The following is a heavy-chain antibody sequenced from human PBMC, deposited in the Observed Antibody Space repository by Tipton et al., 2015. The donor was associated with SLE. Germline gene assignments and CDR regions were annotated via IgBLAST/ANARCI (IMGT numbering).Heavy chain of an antibody. Sequence: TLSLTCTVSEGSLTSYYWSWIRQPPGKGLEWIGYIYYSGSTNDNPSLKSRVTISVDRSKKQFSLNLTSVTAADTAVYYCARDKSSHSKYILDYWGQGTLVTVSS. CDR3: ARDKSSHSKYILDY. V-gene: IGHV4-59*12. CDR1: EGSLTSYY. J-gene: IGHJ4*02. CDR2: IYYSGST. D-gene: IGHD3-3*02.